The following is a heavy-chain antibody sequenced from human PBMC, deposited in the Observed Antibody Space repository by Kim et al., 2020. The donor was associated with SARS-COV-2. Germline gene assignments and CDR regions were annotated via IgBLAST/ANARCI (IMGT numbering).Heavy chain of an antibody. Sequence: SETLSLTCTVSGGSISSYYWSWIRQPPGKGLEWIGYIYYSGSTNYNPSLKSRVTISVDTSKNQFSLKLSSVTAADTAVYYCARDQRAYYYDSSGYYHRWFDPWGQGTLVTVSS. V-gene: IGHV4-59*01. CDR3: ARDQRAYYYDSSGYYHRWFDP. D-gene: IGHD3-22*01. J-gene: IGHJ5*02. CDR1: GGSISSYY. CDR2: IYYSGST.